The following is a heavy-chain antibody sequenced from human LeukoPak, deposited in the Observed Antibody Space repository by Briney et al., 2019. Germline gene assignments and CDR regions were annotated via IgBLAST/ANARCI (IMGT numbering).Heavy chain of an antibody. CDR2: INPAGGST. V-gene: IGHV1-46*01. CDR3: ARDRAVTAIFSDY. Sequence: GASVKVSCTASGYTFTSYYIHWVRQAPGQGLEWMGIINPAGGSTTYAQKFQGSRLTLTRDTSTSTVYMELRSLRFDDTAVYYCARDRAVTAIFSDYWGQGTLVTVSS. J-gene: IGHJ4*02. D-gene: IGHD2-21*02. CDR1: GYTFTSYY.